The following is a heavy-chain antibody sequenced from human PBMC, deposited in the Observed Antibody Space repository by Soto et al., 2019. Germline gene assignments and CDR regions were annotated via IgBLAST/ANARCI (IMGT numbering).Heavy chain of an antibody. V-gene: IGHV3-53*01. CDR3: ERDGFGRYDGSGSEAFDI. CDR2: IYTSGTT. D-gene: IGHD3-10*01. CDR1: GFAVSDKY. Sequence: PGGSLRLSCAASGFAVSDKYMNWVRQAPGKGLEWVSVIYTSGTTYYEDSAKGRFTISRDNFKNTRYLQMKSLRAEDTAMYYCERDGFGRYDGSGSEAFDIWGQGTMVTVS. J-gene: IGHJ3*02.